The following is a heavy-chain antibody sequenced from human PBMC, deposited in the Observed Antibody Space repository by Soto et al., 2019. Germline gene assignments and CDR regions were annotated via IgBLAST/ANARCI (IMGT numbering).Heavy chain of an antibody. V-gene: IGHV4-30-4*01. D-gene: IGHD3-22*01. Sequence: PSETLSLTCTVSGGSISSGDYYWSWIRQPPGKGLEWIGYIYYSGSTYYNPSLKSRVTISVDTSKNQFSLKLSSVTAADTAVYYCARDKSDSKDSSGYYLGYFDYWGQGTLVTVSS. J-gene: IGHJ4*02. CDR3: ARDKSDSKDSSGYYLGYFDY. CDR1: GGSISSGDYY. CDR2: IYYSGST.